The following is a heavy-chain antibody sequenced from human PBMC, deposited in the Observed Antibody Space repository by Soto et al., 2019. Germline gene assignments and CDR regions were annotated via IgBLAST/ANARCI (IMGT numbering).Heavy chain of an antibody. CDR1: GGPFSGVY. CDR2: VNHRGSA. Sequence: SETLSLTCAVSGGPFSGVYWSWIRQPPGKGLEWIGGVNHRGSANYNPSLESRVTMSVDTSKNQFSLKLTSVTAADTAVYYCARDAFCGSGTCRVGHWFDPWGQGTLVTVSS. J-gene: IGHJ5*02. V-gene: IGHV4-34*01. D-gene: IGHD2-21*01. CDR3: ARDAFCGSGTCRVGHWFDP.